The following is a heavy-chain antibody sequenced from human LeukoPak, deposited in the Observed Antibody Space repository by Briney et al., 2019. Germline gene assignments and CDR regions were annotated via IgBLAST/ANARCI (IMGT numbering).Heavy chain of an antibody. J-gene: IGHJ4*02. CDR3: ARTYSGSYRDFDY. D-gene: IGHD1-26*01. CDR2: INHSGST. CDR1: GGSFSGYY. Sequence: NPSETLSLTCAVYGGSFSGYYWSWIRQPPGKGLEWIGEINHSGSTNYNPSLKSRVTISVDTSKNQFSLKLSSVPAADTAVYYCARTYSGSYRDFDYWGQGTLVTVSS. V-gene: IGHV4-34*01.